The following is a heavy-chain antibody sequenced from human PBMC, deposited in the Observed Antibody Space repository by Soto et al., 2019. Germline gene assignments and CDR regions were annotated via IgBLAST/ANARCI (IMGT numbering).Heavy chain of an antibody. CDR2: IYPGDSDT. J-gene: IGHJ1*01. V-gene: IGHV5-51*01. CDR1: GYSFTSYW. D-gene: IGHD1-26*01. CDR3: ARQELRGATTEYFQH. Sequence: GESLKISCNGSGYSFTSYWIGWVRQMPGKGLEWMGIIYPGDSDTRYSPSFQGQVTISADKSISTAYLQWSSLKASDTAMYYCARQELRGATTEYFQHWGQGTLVTVSS.